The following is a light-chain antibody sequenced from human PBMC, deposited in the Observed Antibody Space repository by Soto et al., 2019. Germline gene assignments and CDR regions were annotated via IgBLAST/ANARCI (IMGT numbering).Light chain of an antibody. J-gene: IGKJ4*01. CDR3: QQYDNWPPLT. Sequence: EIVLTQSPGTLSLSPGERATLSCRASQTVSRSLAWYQQKPGQAPRLLIYGASTRATGIPARFSGSGSGTEFTLSISSLQSEDFAVYYCQQYDNWPPLTFGGGTKVDI. V-gene: IGKV3-15*01. CDR1: QTVSRS. CDR2: GAS.